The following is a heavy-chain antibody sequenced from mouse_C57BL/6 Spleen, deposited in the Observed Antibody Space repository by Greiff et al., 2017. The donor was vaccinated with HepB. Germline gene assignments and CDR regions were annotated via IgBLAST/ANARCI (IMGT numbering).Heavy chain of an antibody. CDR2: ITPSSGYT. Sequence: VQLQESGAELARPGASVKMSCKASGYTFTSYTMHWVKQRPGQGLEWIGYITPSSGYTKYNQKFKDKATLTADNSSSTAYMQLSSLTSEDSAVYYCARGVYGSSLVYAMDYWGQGTSVTVSS. CDR3: ARGVYGSSLVYAMDY. J-gene: IGHJ4*01. V-gene: IGHV1-4*01. D-gene: IGHD1-1*01. CDR1: GYTFTSYT.